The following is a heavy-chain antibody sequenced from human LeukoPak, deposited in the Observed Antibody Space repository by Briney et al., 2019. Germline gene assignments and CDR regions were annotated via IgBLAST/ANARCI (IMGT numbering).Heavy chain of an antibody. J-gene: IGHJ4*02. D-gene: IGHD3-3*01. CDR2: IYYSGST. CDR1: GGSISSYY. Sequence: RPSETLSLTCTVSGGSISSYYWSWIRQPPGRGLEWIGYIYYSGSTNYNPSLKSRVTISVDTSKNQFSLKLSFVTAADTAVYYCARTPYYDFWSGYPYYFDYWGQGTLVTVSS. V-gene: IGHV4-59*01. CDR3: ARTPYYDFWSGYPYYFDY.